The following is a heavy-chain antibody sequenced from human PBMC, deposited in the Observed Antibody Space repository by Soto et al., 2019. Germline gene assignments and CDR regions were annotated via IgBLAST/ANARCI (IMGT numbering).Heavy chain of an antibody. J-gene: IGHJ4*02. Sequence: SETLSLTCAVYGGSFSGYYWSWIRQPPGKGLEWIGEINHSGSTNYNPSLKSRVTISVDTSKNQFSLKLSSVTAADTAVYYCARSSTLDYWGQGTLVT. V-gene: IGHV4-34*01. D-gene: IGHD2-2*01. CDR1: GGSFSGYY. CDR2: INHSGST. CDR3: ARSSTLDY.